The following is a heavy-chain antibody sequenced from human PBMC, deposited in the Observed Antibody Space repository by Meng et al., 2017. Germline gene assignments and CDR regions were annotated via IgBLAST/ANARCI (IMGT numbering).Heavy chain of an antibody. Sequence: GGSLRLSCAASGFTFGSYSIHWVRQAPGKGLEWVSSISGGGSYIYYADSVRGRFTISRDNARNSLYLRMNSLRVEDTAVYYRARDLPPSYFDYWGQGTLVTVSS. CDR1: GFTFGSYS. V-gene: IGHV3-21*01. CDR3: ARDLPPSYFDY. CDR2: ISGGGSYI. J-gene: IGHJ4*02.